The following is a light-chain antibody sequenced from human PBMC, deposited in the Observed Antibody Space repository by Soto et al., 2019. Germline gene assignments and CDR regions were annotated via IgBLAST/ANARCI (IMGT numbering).Light chain of an antibody. J-gene: IGKJ1*01. CDR3: QQYGSSPWT. CDR2: GAS. Sequence: EIVLTQSPGTLSWSPGERATLSCRASQSVRSSYLAWYQQKPGQAPRLLIYGASSRATGIPDRFSGSGSGTDFTLTISRLEPEDFAVYYCQQYGSSPWTFGQGNKVEIK. V-gene: IGKV3-20*01. CDR1: QSVRSSY.